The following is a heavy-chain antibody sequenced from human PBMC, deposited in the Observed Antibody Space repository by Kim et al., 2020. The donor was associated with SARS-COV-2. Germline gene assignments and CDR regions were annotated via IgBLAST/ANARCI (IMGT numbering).Heavy chain of an antibody. Sequence: ASVKVSCKASGYTFTSYGLSWIRQAPWQGLEWMGWISPHSGCTEYPRKSQGRVILTTDTSQNTAYMELLAPSSDDPAVYYFARDNVGWVSPGCYFDF. J-gene: IGHJ4*01. V-gene: IGHV1-18*01. D-gene: IGHD3-9*01. CDR1: GYTFTSYG. CDR3: ARDNVGWVSPGCYFDF. CDR2: ISPHSGCT.